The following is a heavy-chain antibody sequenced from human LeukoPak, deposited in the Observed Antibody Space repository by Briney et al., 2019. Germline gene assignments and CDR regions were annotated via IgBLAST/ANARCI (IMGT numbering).Heavy chain of an antibody. Sequence: PSETLSLTCAVYGGSFSGYYWSWIRQPPGKGLEWIGEINHSGSTNYNPSLKGRVTISVGTSKNQFSLKLSSVTAADTAVYYCARGQTMKTRSRIAAAGPTSRSSGMDVWGQGTTVTVSS. CDR3: ARGQTMKTRSRIAAAGPTSRSSGMDV. D-gene: IGHD6-13*01. CDR1: GGSFSGYY. V-gene: IGHV4-34*01. CDR2: INHSGST. J-gene: IGHJ6*02.